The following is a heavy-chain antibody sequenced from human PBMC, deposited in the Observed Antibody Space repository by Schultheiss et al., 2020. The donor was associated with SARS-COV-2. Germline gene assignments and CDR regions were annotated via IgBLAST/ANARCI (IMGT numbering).Heavy chain of an antibody. D-gene: IGHD3-3*01. CDR1: GGSISSGSYY. Sequence: SETLSLTCTVSGGSISSGSYYWSWIRQPPGKGLEWIGYIYYSGSTNYNPSLKSRVTISVDTSKNQFSLKLSSVTAADTAVYYCARSGEDFWSGYPFDYWGQGTLVTVSS. J-gene: IGHJ4*02. V-gene: IGHV4-61*01. CDR2: IYYSGST. CDR3: ARSGEDFWSGYPFDY.